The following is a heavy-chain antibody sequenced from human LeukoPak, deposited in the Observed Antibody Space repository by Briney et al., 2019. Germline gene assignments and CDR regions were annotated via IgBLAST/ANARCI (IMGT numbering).Heavy chain of an antibody. J-gene: IGHJ4*02. V-gene: IGHV4-38-2*02. D-gene: IGHD6-13*01. CDR1: GYSISSGYY. CDR2: IYHSGST. CDR3: VRRRYSSSFVFDY. Sequence: SETLSLTCTVSGYSISSGYYWGWIRQPPGKGLEWIGSIYHSGSTYYNPSLKSRVTISVDTSKNQFSLKLSSVTAADTAVYYCVRRRYSSSFVFDYWGQGTLVTVSS.